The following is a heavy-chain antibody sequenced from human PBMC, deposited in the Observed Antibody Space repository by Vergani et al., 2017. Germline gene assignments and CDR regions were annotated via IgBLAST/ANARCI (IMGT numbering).Heavy chain of an antibody. CDR3: ARGSCLGGSCYKPRCDY. J-gene: IGHJ4*02. V-gene: IGHV4-61*02. CDR1: GRSINSHNYY. Sequence: QVQLQESGPGLVKPSQTLSLTCTVSGRSINSHNYYWSWIRQPAGKGLEWIGRIHTSGSTNYNPSLKSRVTMSEDTSKNQFSLNLTSVTAADTAVYFCARGSCLGGSCYKPRCDYWGQGILVTVSS. CDR2: IHTSGST. D-gene: IGHD2-15*01.